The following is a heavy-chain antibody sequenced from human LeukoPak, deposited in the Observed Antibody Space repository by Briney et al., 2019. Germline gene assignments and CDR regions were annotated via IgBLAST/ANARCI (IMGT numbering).Heavy chain of an antibody. D-gene: IGHD2-8*01. V-gene: IGHV3-7*03. CDR2: IKEDGSER. CDR1: AFIFSGHW. J-gene: IGHJ4*02. Sequence: GGSLRLSCEGSAFIFSGHWMNWVRQTPGKGLEWVASIKEDGSERQYVDSVKGRFSISRDNTKGSLLRLNSLRAEDTAVYYCARDLGYCTNGVCHTRFDYWGQGTLVAVSS. CDR3: ARDLGYCTNGVCHTRFDY.